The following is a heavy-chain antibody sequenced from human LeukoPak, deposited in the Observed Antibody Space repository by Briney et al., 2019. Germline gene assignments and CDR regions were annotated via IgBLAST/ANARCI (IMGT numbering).Heavy chain of an antibody. CDR2: IYNSGNI. V-gene: IGHV4-39*07. D-gene: IGHD1-14*01. CDR1: GGSISSSTYY. J-gene: IGHJ4*02. CDR3: VKDRGNHVTDY. Sequence: SETLSLTCTVSGGSISSSTYYWAWIRQPPGKGLEWIGSIYNSGNIYYNPSLSSRVTISVDTSKNQFSLKLSSLTAADTAVYYCVKDRGNHVTDYWGQGTLVTVSS.